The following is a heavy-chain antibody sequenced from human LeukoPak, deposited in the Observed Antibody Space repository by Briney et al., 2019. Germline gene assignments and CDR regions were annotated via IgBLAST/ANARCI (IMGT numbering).Heavy chain of an antibody. CDR3: ARELYDFWSGYCLDY. Sequence: ASVKVSCKASGYTFTSYYMHWVRQAPGQGLEWMGIINPSGGSTSYAQKFQGRVTMTRDTSTSTVYMELSSLRSEDTAVYYCARELYDFWSGYCLDYWGQGTLVTVSS. V-gene: IGHV1-46*01. J-gene: IGHJ4*02. CDR1: GYTFTSYY. D-gene: IGHD3-3*01. CDR2: INPSGGST.